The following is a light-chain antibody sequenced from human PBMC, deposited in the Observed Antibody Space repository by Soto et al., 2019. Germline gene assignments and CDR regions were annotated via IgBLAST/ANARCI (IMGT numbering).Light chain of an antibody. CDR3: SAFTGTTYV. J-gene: IGLJ1*01. Sequence: QSVLTQPASVSGSPGQSITISCTGTSSDVGGNKYVSWYQHCPGKAPKLMTCDVSNRPSGVSNRFSGSKSGNTASLTISGLQAEDEADYYCSAFTGTTYVFGTGTKVTVL. V-gene: IGLV2-14*03. CDR2: DVS. CDR1: SSDVGGNKY.